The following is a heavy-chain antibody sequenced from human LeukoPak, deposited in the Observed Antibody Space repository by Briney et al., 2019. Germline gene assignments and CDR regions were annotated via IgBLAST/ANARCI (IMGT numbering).Heavy chain of an antibody. Sequence: PSETLSLTCTVSGDFFSTYYWSWIRQPAGKGLEWIGHIYSSGSTNYNPSLKSRVTMSIDSSKNQFSLKMTSVTAADTAVYYCARHPPLRWTPWGQGTLVTVSS. CDR3: ARHPPLRWTP. D-gene: IGHD4-23*01. J-gene: IGHJ5*02. CDR1: GDFFSTYY. V-gene: IGHV4-4*07. CDR2: IYSSGST.